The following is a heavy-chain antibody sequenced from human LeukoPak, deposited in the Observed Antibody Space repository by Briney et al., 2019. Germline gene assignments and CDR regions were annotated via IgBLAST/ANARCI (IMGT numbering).Heavy chain of an antibody. CDR1: GFTFSSYW. Sequence: GGSLRLSCAASGFTFSSYWMSWVRQAPGKGLEWVASIKHGGSEKYYVDSVKGRFTISRDNAKNSLFLQMNSLRAEDTAVYYCARGGYCSGAICYSPDSYYMDVWGKGTTVTVSS. CDR2: IKHGGSEK. D-gene: IGHD2-15*01. V-gene: IGHV3-7*01. J-gene: IGHJ6*03. CDR3: ARGGYCSGAICYSPDSYYMDV.